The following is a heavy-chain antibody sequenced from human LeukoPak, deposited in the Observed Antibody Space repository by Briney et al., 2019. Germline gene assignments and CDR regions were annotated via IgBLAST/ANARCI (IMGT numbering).Heavy chain of an antibody. CDR1: GFTFSSYS. Sequence: PEGSLRLSCAASGFTFSSYSMNWVRQAPGKGLEWVSSISSSSSSYIYYADSVKGRFTISRDNAKNSLYLQMNSLRAEDTAVYYCARDLRSSGWYYFDYWGQGTLVTVSS. CDR3: ARDLRSSGWYYFDY. D-gene: IGHD6-19*01. V-gene: IGHV3-21*01. J-gene: IGHJ4*02. CDR2: ISSSSSSYI.